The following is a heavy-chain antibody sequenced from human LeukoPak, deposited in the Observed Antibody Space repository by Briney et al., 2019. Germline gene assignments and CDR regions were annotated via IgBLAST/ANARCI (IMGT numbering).Heavy chain of an antibody. CDR3: ARDLSQSPGVDY. D-gene: IGHD3-10*01. CDR2: INPNSGGT. CDR1: GYTFTGYC. Sequence: ASVKVSCKASGYTFTGYCMHWVRQAPGQGLEWMGWINPNSGGTNYAQKFQGRVTVTRDTSISTAYMELSRLRSDDTAVYYCARDLSQSPGVDYWGQGTLVTVSS. V-gene: IGHV1-2*02. J-gene: IGHJ4*02.